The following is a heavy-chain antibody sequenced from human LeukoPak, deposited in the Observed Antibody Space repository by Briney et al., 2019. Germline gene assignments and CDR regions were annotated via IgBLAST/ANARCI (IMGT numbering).Heavy chain of an antibody. J-gene: IGHJ4*02. CDR3: ATGTPSTYDFWSVADY. V-gene: IGHV1-24*01. CDR1: GYTLTELS. D-gene: IGHD3-3*01. Sequence: GALVKVSCKVSGYTLTELSMHWVRQAPGKGLEWMGGFDPEDGETIYAQKFQGRVTMTEDTSTDTAYMELSSLRSEDTAVYYCATGTPSTYDFWSVADYWGQGTLVTVSS. CDR2: FDPEDGET.